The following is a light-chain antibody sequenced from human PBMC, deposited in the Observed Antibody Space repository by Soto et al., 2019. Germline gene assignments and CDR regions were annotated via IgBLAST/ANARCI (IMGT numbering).Light chain of an antibody. CDR1: QSVSSY. CDR2: DAS. Sequence: ILLTQSPANLTLSPGERATLSCRASQSVSSYLAWYQQKPGQAPRLLIYDASTRATGIPARFSGSGSGTDFTLTITSLQSEDFTVYYCQQYNKWPLTFGQGTKV. CDR3: QQYNKWPLT. J-gene: IGKJ1*01. V-gene: IGKV3-11*01.